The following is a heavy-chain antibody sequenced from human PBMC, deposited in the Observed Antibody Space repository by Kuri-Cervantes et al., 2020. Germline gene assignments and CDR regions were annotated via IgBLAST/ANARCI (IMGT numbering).Heavy chain of an antibody. V-gene: IGHV4-4*02. J-gene: IGHJ4*02. D-gene: IGHD6-19*01. CDR2: IYHSGST. Sequence: SETLSLTCAVSGGSISSSNWWSWVRQPPGKGLEWIGEIYHSGSTNYNPSLKSRVTISVDTSKNQFSLKLSSVTAADTAVYYCARVRPPTIPVAGGLFDYWGQGTLVTVSS. CDR1: GGSISSSNW. CDR3: ARVRPPTIPVAGGLFDY.